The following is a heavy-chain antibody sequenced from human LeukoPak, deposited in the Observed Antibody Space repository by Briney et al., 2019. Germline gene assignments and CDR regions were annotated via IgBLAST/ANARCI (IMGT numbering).Heavy chain of an antibody. CDR3: ATYCSSTSCYTKDN. D-gene: IGHD2-2*02. CDR1: GGSISSSSYY. CDR2: IYYSGST. V-gene: IGHV4-39*01. Sequence: SETLSLTCTVSGGSISSSSYYWGWIRQPPGKGLEWIGSIYYSGSTYYNPSLKGRVTISVDTSKNQFSLKLSSVTAADTAVYYCATYCSSTSCYTKDNWGQGTLVTVPS. J-gene: IGHJ4*02.